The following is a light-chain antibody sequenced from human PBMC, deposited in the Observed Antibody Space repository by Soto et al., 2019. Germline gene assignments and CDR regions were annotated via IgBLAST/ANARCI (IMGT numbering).Light chain of an antibody. CDR1: QNVATN. J-gene: IGKJ1*01. CDR3: HQYNTGLRT. Sequence: TVMTQSPVTLSVSPGDRATLSCRASQNVATNMAWYQQNPGQPPRLLVYVAYIRAPGVPARFSGSGSETQFTLTINGLQSDDFAMYYCHQYNTGLRTFGRGTRVEV. V-gene: IGKV3-15*01. CDR2: VAY.